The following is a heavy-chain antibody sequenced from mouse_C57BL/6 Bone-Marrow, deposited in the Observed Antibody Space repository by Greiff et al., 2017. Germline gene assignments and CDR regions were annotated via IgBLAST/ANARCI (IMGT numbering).Heavy chain of an antibody. V-gene: IGHV1-26*01. J-gene: IGHJ4*01. CDR3: ARGITTVVAPYAMDY. CDR1: GYTFTDYY. Sequence: VQLKQSGPELVKPGASVKISCKASGYTFTDYYMNWVKQSHGKSLEWIGDINPNNGGTSYNQKFKGKATLTVDKSSSTAYMELRSLTSEDSAVYYCARGITTVVAPYAMDYWGQGTSVTVSS. D-gene: IGHD1-1*01. CDR2: INPNNGGT.